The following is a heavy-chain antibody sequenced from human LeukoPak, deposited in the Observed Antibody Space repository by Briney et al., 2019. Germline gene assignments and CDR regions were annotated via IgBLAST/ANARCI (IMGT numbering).Heavy chain of an antibody. V-gene: IGHV1-8*03. CDR1: GDTFTSYD. D-gene: IGHD6-13*01. J-gene: IGHJ4*02. Sequence: ASVKVSCKASGDTFTSYDINWVRQATGQGLEWMGGINPSSGNTGYAQKFERTVNITRNTSKSTAYMELSSLRSEDTAVYYCARSRRGIAAAGTSYYFDYWGQGTLVTVSS. CDR2: INPSSGNT. CDR3: ARSRRGIAAAGTSYYFDY.